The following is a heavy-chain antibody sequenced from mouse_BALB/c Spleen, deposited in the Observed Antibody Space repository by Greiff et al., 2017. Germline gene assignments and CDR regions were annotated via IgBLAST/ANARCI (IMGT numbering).Heavy chain of an antibody. J-gene: IGHJ1*01. D-gene: IGHD2-3*01. CDR2: IYPGSGNT. CDR3: AKGGYDGYYEQYIDV. V-gene: IGHV1-77*01. Sequence: QVQLKQSGAELARPGASVKLSCKASGYTFTDYYINWVKQRPGQGLEWIGEIYPGSGNTYYNEKFTGKATLSADKSSSTAYMQLSSLTSEDSAVYFCAKGGYDGYYEQYIDVWGAGTTVTVSS. CDR1: GYTFTDYY.